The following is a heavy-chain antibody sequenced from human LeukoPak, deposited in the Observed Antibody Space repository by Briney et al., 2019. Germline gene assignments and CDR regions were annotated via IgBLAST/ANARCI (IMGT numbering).Heavy chain of an antibody. CDR1: GGSFSGYY. CDR3: ARGLTTFGY. V-gene: IGHV4-34*01. Sequence: PSETLSLTCAVYGGSFSGYYWSWIRQPPGKGLEWIGEINHSGSTNYNPSLKSQVIISVDTSKNQFSLKLSSVTAADTAVYYCARGLTTFGYWGQGTLVTVSS. J-gene: IGHJ4*02. D-gene: IGHD4/OR15-4a*01. CDR2: INHSGST.